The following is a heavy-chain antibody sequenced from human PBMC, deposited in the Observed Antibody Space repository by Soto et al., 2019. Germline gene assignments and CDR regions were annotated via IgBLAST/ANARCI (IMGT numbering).Heavy chain of an antibody. J-gene: IGHJ4*02. V-gene: IGHV4-31*03. CDR1: GGSFSSGSYC. D-gene: IGHD4-17*01. CDR3: AVALTTVTPYDY. Sequence: QVQLQESGPGLVKPSQTLSLTCTVSGGSFSSGSYCWSWIRQHPGKGLEWIGYIYYSGSTYYNPSLKSRVTMSAATAKTQFSLKLSSVTAADTAVYYCAVALTTVTPYDYWGQGTLVTVSS. CDR2: IYYSGST.